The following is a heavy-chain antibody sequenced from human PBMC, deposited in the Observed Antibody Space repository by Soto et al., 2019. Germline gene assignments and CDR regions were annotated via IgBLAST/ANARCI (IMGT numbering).Heavy chain of an antibody. CDR1: GITFSSHS. Sequence: EVQLVESGGGLVKPGGSLRLSCVASGITFSSHSVNWVRQAPGKGLEWVSCISRGSDYIYYRDSVKGRFTISRDNAKNSLYLQMNSLRVEDTAVYYCARDMYAYGFFDYWGQGTLVTVSS. V-gene: IGHV3-21*01. CDR3: ARDMYAYGFFDY. D-gene: IGHD3-10*01. J-gene: IGHJ4*02. CDR2: ISRGSDYI.